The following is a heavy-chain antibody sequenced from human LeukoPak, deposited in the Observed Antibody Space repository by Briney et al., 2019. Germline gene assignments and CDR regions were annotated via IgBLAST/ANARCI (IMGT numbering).Heavy chain of an antibody. CDR2: IGTAGDT. J-gene: IGHJ4*02. CDR1: GFTFSSYD. Sequence: PGGSLRLSCAASGFTFSSYDMHWVRQATGKGLEWVSAIGTAGDTYYPGSVKGRFTISRENAKNSLYLQMNSLRAGDTAVYYCARNVIGVVIFDYWGQGTLVTVSS. V-gene: IGHV3-13*01. CDR3: ARNVIGVVIFDY. D-gene: IGHD3-3*01.